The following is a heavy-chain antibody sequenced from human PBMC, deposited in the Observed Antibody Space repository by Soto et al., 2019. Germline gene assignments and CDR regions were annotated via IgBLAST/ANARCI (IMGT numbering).Heavy chain of an antibody. J-gene: IGHJ6*02. D-gene: IGHD3-3*02. CDR2: VGIDGSST. CDR3: TRGAFEHAMDV. CDR1: GFTITAYW. V-gene: IGHV3-74*03. Sequence: EVQLVESGGGLAQPSGSLRLSCAASGFTITAYWMHWVRQAPGKGLVWVSRVGIDGSSTTYADSVKGRFTISRDNAKNTVYLQMNSLRDEDTAVYYCTRGAFEHAMDVWAQGTTVTVSS.